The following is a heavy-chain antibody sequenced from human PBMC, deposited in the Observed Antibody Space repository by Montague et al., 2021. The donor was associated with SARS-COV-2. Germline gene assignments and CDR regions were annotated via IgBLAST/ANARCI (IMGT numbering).Heavy chain of an antibody. CDR2: SYWDDDK. V-gene: IGHV2-5*02. Sequence: PALVKPTQTLTLTCNFSGFSRNTNGVGVAWIRQPPGGALECLALSYWDDDKRYSPSLRSRLTITKDTSKNEVVLRMANMDPLDTATYYCARREWELEFDYWGQGSLVTVSS. J-gene: IGHJ4*02. CDR3: ARREWELEFDY. CDR1: GFSRNTNGVG. D-gene: IGHD1-26*01.